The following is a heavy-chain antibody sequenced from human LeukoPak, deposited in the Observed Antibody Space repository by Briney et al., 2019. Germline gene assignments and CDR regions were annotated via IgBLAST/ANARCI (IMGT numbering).Heavy chain of an antibody. D-gene: IGHD3-22*01. CDR2: IYSGGST. V-gene: IGHV3-53*01. Sequence: GGSLRLSCAASGFTVSSNYMSWVRQAPGKGLEWVSVIYSGGSTYYADSVKGRFTISRDNSKNTLYLQMNSLRAEDTAVYYCARDQVYDSGGMDVWGKGITVTVSS. J-gene: IGHJ6*04. CDR3: ARDQVYDSGGMDV. CDR1: GFTVSSNY.